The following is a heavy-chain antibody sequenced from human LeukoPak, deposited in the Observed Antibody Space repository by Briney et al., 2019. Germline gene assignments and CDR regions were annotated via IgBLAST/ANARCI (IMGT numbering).Heavy chain of an antibody. CDR1: GFTFSSTA. CDR3: AKKTRGTSPFDY. V-gene: IGHV3-23*01. CDR2: SGTDGDT. D-gene: IGHD4-23*01. J-gene: IGHJ4*02. Sequence: PGGSLRLSCAASGFTFSSTAMNWVRQAPGKGLEWVSASGTDGDTYYADSVQGRFTISRDNSRNTLYLQMTSLRADDTAVYYCAKKTRGTSPFDYWGQGTLVTVSP.